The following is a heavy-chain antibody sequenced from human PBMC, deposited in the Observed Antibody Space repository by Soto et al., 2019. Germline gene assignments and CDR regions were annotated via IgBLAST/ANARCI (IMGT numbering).Heavy chain of an antibody. CDR1: GFTFSSYA. J-gene: IGHJ3*02. D-gene: IGHD3-10*01. V-gene: IGHV3-23*01. CDR3: AKDQTTYYYGSGSYLDAFDI. CDR2: ISGSGGST. Sequence: GGSLRLSCAASGFTFSSYAMSWVRQAPGKGLEWVSAISGSGGSTYYADSVKGRFTISRDNSKNTLYLQMNSLRAEDTAVYYCAKDQTTYYYGSGSYLDAFDIWGQGTMVTVSS.